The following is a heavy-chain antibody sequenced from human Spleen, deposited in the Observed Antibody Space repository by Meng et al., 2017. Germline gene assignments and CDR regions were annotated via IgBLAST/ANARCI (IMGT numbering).Heavy chain of an antibody. CDR1: GGSISGGPHY. Sequence: SETLSLTCTVSGGSISGGPHYWTWIRRLPGKGLEWIGYIYYTGSTFYNPSLKSLVSISVDTSKNQFSLKVNSVTAADTAVYYCARGALGRYYYFDSWGQGTLVTVSS. CDR3: ARGALGRYYYFDS. V-gene: IGHV4-31*01. D-gene: IGHD3-10*01. J-gene: IGHJ4*02. CDR2: IYYTGST.